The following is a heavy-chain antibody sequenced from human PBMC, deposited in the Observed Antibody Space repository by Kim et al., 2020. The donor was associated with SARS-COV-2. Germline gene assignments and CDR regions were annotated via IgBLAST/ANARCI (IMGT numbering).Heavy chain of an antibody. Sequence: EESLKISCKGSGYSFTSYWIGWVRQMPGKGLEWMGIIYPGDFDTRYSPSFQGQVTISADKSISTAYLQWSSLKASDTAMYYCARRRRGSGSFYYGMDVWGQGTTVTVSS. CDR3: ARRRRGSGSFYYGMDV. D-gene: IGHD3-10*01. J-gene: IGHJ6*02. CDR1: GYSFTSYW. CDR2: IYPGDFDT. V-gene: IGHV5-51*01.